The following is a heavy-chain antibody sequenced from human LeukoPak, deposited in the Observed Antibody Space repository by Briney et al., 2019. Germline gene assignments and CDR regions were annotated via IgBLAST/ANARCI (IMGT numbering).Heavy chain of an antibody. Sequence: ASVKVSCKVSGYTLTELSMHWVRQAPGKGLEWMGGFDPEDGETIYAQKFQGRVTMTEDTSTDTAYMELSSLRSEDTDVYYCATALGGSGSYYSWDYWGQGTLVTVSS. V-gene: IGHV1-24*01. CDR1: GYTLTELS. CDR2: FDPEDGET. D-gene: IGHD3-10*01. CDR3: ATALGGSGSYYSWDY. J-gene: IGHJ4*02.